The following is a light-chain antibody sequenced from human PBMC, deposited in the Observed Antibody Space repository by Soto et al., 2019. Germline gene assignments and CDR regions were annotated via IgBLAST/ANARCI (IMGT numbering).Light chain of an antibody. CDR3: SSSTLSTTRV. V-gene: IGLV2-14*03. J-gene: IGLJ1*01. CDR2: DVT. Sequence: QSALTQPASVSGSPGQSITIFCIGTSGDIGTYNYVSWYQQHPGKAPKLIIYDVTNRPSGVSDRFSASKSGNTASLTISGLQAEDEADYYCSSSTLSTTRVFGTGTKLTVL. CDR1: SGDIGTYNY.